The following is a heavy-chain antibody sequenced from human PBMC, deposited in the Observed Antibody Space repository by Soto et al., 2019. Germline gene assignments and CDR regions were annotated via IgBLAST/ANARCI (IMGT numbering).Heavy chain of an antibody. CDR3: ARLHYDFWSGFQKPWFDP. D-gene: IGHD3-3*01. J-gene: IGHJ5*02. Sequence: SETLSLTCSVSGGSVSSGSYYWSWIRQPPGKGLEWIGFIYNSGSTSYNPSLKIRVTISVDTSKNQFSLKLNSVTAADTAVYYCARLHYDFWSGFQKPWFDPWGQGTLVTVSS. CDR1: GGSVSSGSYY. CDR2: IYNSGST. V-gene: IGHV4-61*01.